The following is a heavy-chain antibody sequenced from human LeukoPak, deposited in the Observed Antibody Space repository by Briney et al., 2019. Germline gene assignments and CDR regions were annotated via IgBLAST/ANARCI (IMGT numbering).Heavy chain of an antibody. CDR3: ATGGGYCSSTSCSAFRY. J-gene: IGHJ4*02. CDR1: GYTLTELS. CDR2: FDPEDGET. Sequence: GASVKVSCKVSGYTLTELSMHCVRQAPGKGLEWMGGFDPEDGETIYAQKFQGRVTMTEDTSTDTAYMELSSLRSEDTAVYYCATGGGYCSSTSCSAFRYCGQGTLVTVSS. D-gene: IGHD2-2*01. V-gene: IGHV1-24*01.